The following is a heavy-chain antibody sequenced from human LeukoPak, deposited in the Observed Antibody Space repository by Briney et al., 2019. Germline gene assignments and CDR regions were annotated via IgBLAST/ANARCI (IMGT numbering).Heavy chain of an antibody. V-gene: IGHV3-21*01. CDR1: GFTFSSYS. J-gene: IGHJ6*03. CDR3: ARELTYAVTADMDV. D-gene: IGHD4-23*01. CDR2: ISSSSSYI. Sequence: GGSLRLSCAASGFTFSSYSMNWVRQAPGKGLEWVSSISSSSSYIYYADSVKGRFTISRDNAKNSLYLQMNSLRAEDTAVYYCARELTYAVTADMDVWGKGTTVTDSS.